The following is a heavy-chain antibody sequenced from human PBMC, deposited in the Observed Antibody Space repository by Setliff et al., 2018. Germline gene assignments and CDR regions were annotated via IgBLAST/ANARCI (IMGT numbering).Heavy chain of an antibody. Sequence: GGSLRLSCAASGFTFSNAWMNWGRQAPGKGQEWVGRIKSKTDGGTIDYAAPVKGRFTISRDDSDNTLYLQMNSLRMEDTAVYYCARAKGNDYSMDVWGKGTTVTVSS. CDR3: ARAKGNDYSMDV. CDR2: IKSKTDGGTI. J-gene: IGHJ6*03. CDR1: GFTFSNAW. V-gene: IGHV3-15*07.